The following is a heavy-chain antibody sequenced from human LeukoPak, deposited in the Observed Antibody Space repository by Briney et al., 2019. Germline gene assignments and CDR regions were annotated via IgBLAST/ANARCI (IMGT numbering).Heavy chain of an antibody. V-gene: IGHV3-53*01. Sequence: GGSLRLSFEASGFTVSSNYMSWVRQAPGKGLEWVSVIYGGGSTYYADSVKGRFTISRDTSKNTLYLQMNSLRAEDTAVYYCASWPGGWYGEDSWGQGTLVTVSS. CDR3: ASWPGGWYGEDS. CDR2: IYGGGST. J-gene: IGHJ4*02. D-gene: IGHD6-19*01. CDR1: GFTVSSNY.